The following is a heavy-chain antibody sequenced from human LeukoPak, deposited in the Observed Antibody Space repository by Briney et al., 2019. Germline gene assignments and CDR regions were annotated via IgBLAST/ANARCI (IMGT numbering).Heavy chain of an antibody. CDR3: AKDGGPGSYYIPHTFDY. J-gene: IGHJ4*02. CDR2: ISGSGGST. Sequence: GGSLRLSCAASGFTFSSYAMSWVRQAPGKGLEWVSAISGSGGSTYYADSVKGRFTISRDNSKNTLYLQMNSLRAEDTAVYYCAKDGGPGSYYIPHTFDYWGQGTLVTVSS. CDR1: GFTFSSYA. V-gene: IGHV3-23*01. D-gene: IGHD3-10*01.